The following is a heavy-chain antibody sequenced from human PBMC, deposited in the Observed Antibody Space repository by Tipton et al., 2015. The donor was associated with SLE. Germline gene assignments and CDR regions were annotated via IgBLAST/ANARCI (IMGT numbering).Heavy chain of an antibody. CDR1: GGSISSGSYY. J-gene: IGHJ4*02. CDR2: IYTSGST. CDR3: ARLDGSSSWNYYFDY. D-gene: IGHD6-13*01. V-gene: IGHV4-61*02. Sequence: TLSLTCTVSGGSISSGSYYWSWIRQPAGKGLEWIGRIYTSGSTNYNPSLKSRVTISVDTSTNQFSLKLSSVTAADTAVYYCARLDGSSSWNYYFDYWGQGTLVTVSS.